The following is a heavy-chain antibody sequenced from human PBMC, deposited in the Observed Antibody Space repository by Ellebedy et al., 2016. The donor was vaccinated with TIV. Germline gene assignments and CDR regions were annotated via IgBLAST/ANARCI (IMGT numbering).Heavy chain of an antibody. Sequence: ASVKVSXKASGYTFTGYYMHWVRQAPGQGLEWMGWINPNSGGTNYAQKLQGRVTMTTDTSTSTAYMELRSLRSDDTAVYYCARCRQPTISNMDVWGKGTTVTVSS. CDR2: INPNSGGT. CDR3: ARCRQPTISNMDV. D-gene: IGHD3-3*01. CDR1: GYTFTGYY. J-gene: IGHJ6*03. V-gene: IGHV1-2*02.